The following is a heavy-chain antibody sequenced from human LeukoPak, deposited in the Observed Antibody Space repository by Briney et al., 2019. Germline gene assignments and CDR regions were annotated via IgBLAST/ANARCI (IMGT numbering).Heavy chain of an antibody. CDR1: GGSISSYY. CDR2: IYYSGST. J-gene: IGHJ3*02. V-gene: IGHV4-59*01. Sequence: SETLSLTCTVSGGSISSYYWSWIRQPPGKGLEWIGYIYYSGSTNYNPSLKSRVTISVDTSKNQFSLKLSSVTAADTAVYYCARGPQLALEAFENWGQGTMVTVSS. D-gene: IGHD6-13*01. CDR3: ARGPQLALEAFEN.